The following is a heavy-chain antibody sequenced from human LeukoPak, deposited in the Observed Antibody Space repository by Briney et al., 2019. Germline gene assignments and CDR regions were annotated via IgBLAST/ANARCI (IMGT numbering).Heavy chain of an antibody. CDR1: GYTFTTYY. V-gene: IGHV1-2*02. CDR3: ATDRYSSSSGRFDP. CDR2: INPNSGDT. D-gene: IGHD6-6*01. J-gene: IGHJ5*02. Sequence: ASVKVSCKASGYTFTTYYMHWVRQAPGRGLEWMGWINPNSGDTNYAQKFQGRVTMTRDTSITTAYMELSRLRSDDTAVYYCATDRYSSSSGRFDPWGQGTLVTVSS.